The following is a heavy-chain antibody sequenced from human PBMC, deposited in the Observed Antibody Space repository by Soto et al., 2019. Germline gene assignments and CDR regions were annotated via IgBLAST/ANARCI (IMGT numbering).Heavy chain of an antibody. CDR1: GGSISSYY. D-gene: IGHD6-19*01. V-gene: IGHV4-59*08. Sequence: QVQLQESGPGLVKPSETLSLTCTVSGGSISSYYWSWIRQPPGKGLEWIGYIYYSGSTNYNPSLKSRVTISVDTSKNQFSLKLSSVTAADRAVYYCARIHSSGWYFDYWGQGTLVTVSS. CDR2: IYYSGST. J-gene: IGHJ4*02. CDR3: ARIHSSGWYFDY.